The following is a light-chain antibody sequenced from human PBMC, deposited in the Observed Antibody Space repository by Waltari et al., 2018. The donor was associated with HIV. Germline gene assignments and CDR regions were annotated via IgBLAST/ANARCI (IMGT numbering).Light chain of an antibody. Sequence: QSALTQPPSASGSPGQSVTLPCTGTNSDIGTYAYVSWYQQHPGKAPKLVISEVTKRPSGGSDRFSGSKSGNTAFLTVSGLQAEDEADYYCSSFANRDGFYVLFGGGTRLTVL. CDR2: EVT. CDR3: SSFANRDGFYVL. V-gene: IGLV2-8*01. J-gene: IGLJ2*01. CDR1: NSDIGTYAY.